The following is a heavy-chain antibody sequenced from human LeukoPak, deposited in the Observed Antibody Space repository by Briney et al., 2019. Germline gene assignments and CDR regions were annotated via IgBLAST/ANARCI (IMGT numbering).Heavy chain of an antibody. CDR3: ARVAGNYDILTGFYYYYGMDV. CDR2: IYYSGST. J-gene: IGHJ6*02. Sequence: SETLSLTCTVSGGSISSYYWSWIRQPPGKGLEWIGYIYYSGSTNYNPSRKSRVTISVDTSKNQFSLKLSSVTAADTAVYYCARVAGNYDILTGFYYYYGMDVWGQGTTVTVSS. CDR1: GGSISSYY. D-gene: IGHD3-9*01. V-gene: IGHV4-59*01.